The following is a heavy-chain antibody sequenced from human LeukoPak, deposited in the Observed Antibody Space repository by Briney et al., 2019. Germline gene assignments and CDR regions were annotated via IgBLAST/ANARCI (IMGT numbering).Heavy chain of an antibody. D-gene: IGHD5-18*01. V-gene: IGHV4-31*03. CDR1: GGSISSGGYY. CDR3: ARGWTAMVNFDY. Sequence: SQTLSLTCTVSGGSISSGGYYWSWIRQHPGKGLEWIGYIYYSGSTYYNPSLKSRVTISVDTSKNQFSLKLSSVTAADTAVYYCARGWTAMVNFDYWGQRTLVTVSS. J-gene: IGHJ4*02. CDR2: IYYSGST.